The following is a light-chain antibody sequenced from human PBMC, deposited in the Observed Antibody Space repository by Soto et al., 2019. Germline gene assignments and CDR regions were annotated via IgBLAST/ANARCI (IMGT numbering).Light chain of an antibody. CDR2: GNS. CDR1: SPDSGARYN. J-gene: IGLJ3*02. CDR3: QSYDSSLSGSV. V-gene: IGLV1-40*01. Sequence: QLVLTQPPSVSGAPGQRVTITCTGSSPDSGARYNVHWYRQLPGTAPKLLIYGNSNRPSGVPDRFSGSKSGTSASLAITGLQAEDEADYYCQSYDSSLSGSVFGGGTKLTVL.